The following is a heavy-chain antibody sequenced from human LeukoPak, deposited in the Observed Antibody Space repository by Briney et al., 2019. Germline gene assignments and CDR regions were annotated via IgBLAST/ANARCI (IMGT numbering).Heavy chain of an antibody. CDR3: ASRQLWLRRGWFDP. CDR2: INHSGST. Sequence: SETLSLTCAVYGGSFSGYYWSWIRQPPGKGLAWIGEINHSGSTNYNPSLKSRVTISVDTSKNQFSLKLSSVTAADTAVYYCASRQLWLRRGWFDPWGQGTLVTVSS. V-gene: IGHV4-34*01. J-gene: IGHJ5*02. D-gene: IGHD5-18*01. CDR1: GGSFSGYY.